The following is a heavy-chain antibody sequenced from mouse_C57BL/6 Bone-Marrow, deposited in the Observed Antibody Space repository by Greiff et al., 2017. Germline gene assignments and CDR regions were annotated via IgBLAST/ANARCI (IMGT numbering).Heavy chain of an antibody. CDR3: ARRGYGRRAFDY. CDR2: ISSGGSYT. V-gene: IGHV5-6*03. D-gene: IGHD1-1*01. Sequence: EVMLVESGGGLVKPGGSLKLSCAASGFTFSSYGMSWVRQTPDKRLEWVATISSGGSYTYYPDSVKGRFTISRDNAKNNLYLQMSSLKSEDTAMYYCARRGYGRRAFDYWGQGTTLTVSA. J-gene: IGHJ2*01. CDR1: GFTFSSYG.